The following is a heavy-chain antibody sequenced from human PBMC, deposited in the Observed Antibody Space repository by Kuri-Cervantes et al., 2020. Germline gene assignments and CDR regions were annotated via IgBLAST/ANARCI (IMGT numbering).Heavy chain of an antibody. D-gene: IGHD2-15*01. CDR1: GGSISSYY. Sequence: SETLSLTCTVSGGSISSYYWSWIRQPPGKGLEWIGYIYYSGSTNYNPSLKSRVTISVDTSKNQFSPKLSSVTAADTAVYYCATGVQDFVWELFQHWGQGTLVTVSS. J-gene: IGHJ1*01. CDR2: IYYSGST. CDR3: ATGVQDFVWELFQH. V-gene: IGHV4-59*01.